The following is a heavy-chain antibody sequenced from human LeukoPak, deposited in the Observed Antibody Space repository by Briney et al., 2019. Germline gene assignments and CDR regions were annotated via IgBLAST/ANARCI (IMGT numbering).Heavy chain of an antibody. CDR3: ARGPDILTGYYIEYFQH. Sequence: SETLSLTCAVYGGPFSGYYWSWIRQPPGKGLEWIGEINHSGSTNYNPSLKSRVTISVDTSKNQFSLKLSSVTAADTAVYYCARGPDILTGYYIEYFQHWGQGTLVTVSS. D-gene: IGHD3-9*01. CDR2: INHSGST. CDR1: GGPFSGYY. V-gene: IGHV4-34*01. J-gene: IGHJ1*01.